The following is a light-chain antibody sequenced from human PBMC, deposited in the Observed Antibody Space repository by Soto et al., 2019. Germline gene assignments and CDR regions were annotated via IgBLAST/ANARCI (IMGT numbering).Light chain of an antibody. CDR2: CAS. CDR1: QSVSSSS. Sequence: EIVLTQSPGTLSLSPGERATLSCRASQSVSSSSLAWYQQKPGQAPRLLIYCASSSATGIPDMFSGSGSGTDFTLTISRLEPEDFAVFYCQQYGSSPYTFGQGTKLEIK. V-gene: IGKV3-20*01. CDR3: QQYGSSPYT. J-gene: IGKJ2*01.